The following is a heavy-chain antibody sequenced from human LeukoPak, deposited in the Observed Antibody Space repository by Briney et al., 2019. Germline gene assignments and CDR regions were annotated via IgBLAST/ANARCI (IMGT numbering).Heavy chain of an antibody. CDR2: ISGSGGST. CDR1: GFTFSSYA. D-gene: IGHD3-10*01. Sequence: GGSLRLSCAASGFTFSSYAMSWVRQAPGKGLEWVSAISGSGGSTYYADSVKGRFTISRDNAKNSLYLQMNSLRAEDTAVYYCARDLWFGELFPSLGAFDIWGQGTMVTVSS. V-gene: IGHV3-23*01. CDR3: ARDLWFGELFPSLGAFDI. J-gene: IGHJ3*02.